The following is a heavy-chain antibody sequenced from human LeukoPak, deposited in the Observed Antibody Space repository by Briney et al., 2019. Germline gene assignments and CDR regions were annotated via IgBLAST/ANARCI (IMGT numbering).Heavy chain of an antibody. Sequence: GGSLRLSCAASGFPFSSYAMHWVRQPPGKGLEWVAVISFDGRNKHYTDSVEGRFTISRDNSKNTLYLQMDSLRVDDTAVYYCARRYCSGGSCCSDYWGQGTLVTVSS. D-gene: IGHD2-15*01. J-gene: IGHJ4*02. CDR1: GFPFSSYA. V-gene: IGHV3-30*04. CDR3: ARRYCSGGSCCSDY. CDR2: ISFDGRNK.